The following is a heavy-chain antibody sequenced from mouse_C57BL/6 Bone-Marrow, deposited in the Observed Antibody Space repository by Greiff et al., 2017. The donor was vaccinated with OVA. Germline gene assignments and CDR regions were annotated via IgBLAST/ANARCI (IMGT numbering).Heavy chain of an antibody. CDR2: ISSGGSYT. CDR3: ARQGT. CDR1: GFTFSSYG. V-gene: IGHV5-6*01. D-gene: IGHD3-3*01. J-gene: IGHJ3*01. Sequence: EVKLQESGGDLVKPGGSLKLSCAASGFTFSSYGMSWVRQTPDKRLEWVATISSGGSYTYYPDSVKGRFTISRDNAKNTLYLQMSSLKSEDTAMYYCARQGTRGQGTLVTVSA.